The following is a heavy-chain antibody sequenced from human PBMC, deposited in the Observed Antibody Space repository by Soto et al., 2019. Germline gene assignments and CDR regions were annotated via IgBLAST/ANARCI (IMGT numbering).Heavy chain of an antibody. CDR1: GDTFTNHV. V-gene: IGHV1-69*12. D-gene: IGHD2-15*01. Sequence: QVQLVQSGGEVKKPGSSVKVSCKASGDTFTNHVFNWVRQAPGQGLEWMGGIISLFGTPNYSQRFQGRVTITADESTATSYMELSSLRSEDTAVYYCARDLGSGDDRGDYWGQGTLVTVSS. CDR3: ARDLGSGDDRGDY. CDR2: IISLFGTP. J-gene: IGHJ4*02.